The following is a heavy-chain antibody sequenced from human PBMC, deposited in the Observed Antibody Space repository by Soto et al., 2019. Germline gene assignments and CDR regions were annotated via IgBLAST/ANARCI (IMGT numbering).Heavy chain of an antibody. J-gene: IGHJ6*02. CDR2: IKQDGSEK. V-gene: IGHV3-7*03. Sequence: EVQLVESGGGLVQPGGSLRLSCAAPGFTFSSYWMSWVRQAPGKGLEWVANIKQDGSEKYYVDSVKGRFTISRDNAKNSLYLQMNSLRAEDTAVYYCARDRFIYCSSTSCPYGGRGGMDVWGQGTTVTVSS. CDR1: GFTFSSYW. D-gene: IGHD2-2*01. CDR3: ARDRFIYCSSTSCPYGGRGGMDV.